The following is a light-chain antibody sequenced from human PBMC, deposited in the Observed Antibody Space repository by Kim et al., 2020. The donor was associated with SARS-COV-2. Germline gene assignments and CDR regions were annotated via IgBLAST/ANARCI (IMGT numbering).Light chain of an antibody. CDR2: KVS. CDR3: MQATQFPWT. J-gene: IGKJ1*01. Sequence: PDSISCTSSQSLLSSDGNTYLNWFHQRPGQPPRPLIYKVSIRFSGVPDRFSGSGAGTFFTLRISRVEAEDVGVYYCMQATQFPWTFGQGTKVDIK. CDR1: QSLLSSDGNTY. V-gene: IGKV2-24*01.